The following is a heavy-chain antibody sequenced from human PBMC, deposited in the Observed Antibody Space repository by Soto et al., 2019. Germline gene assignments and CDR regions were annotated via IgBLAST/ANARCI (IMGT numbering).Heavy chain of an antibody. CDR2: IIPILGIA. Sequence: QVQLVQSGAEVKKPGSSVKVSCKASGGTFSSYTISWVRQAPGQGLEWMGRIIPILGIANYAQKFQGRVTITADKSTSTAYKELSSLRSEDTAVYCCERDSGYAFDAFDIWGQGTMVTVSS. D-gene: IGHD5-12*01. CDR3: ERDSGYAFDAFDI. J-gene: IGHJ3*02. CDR1: GGTFSSYT. V-gene: IGHV1-69*02.